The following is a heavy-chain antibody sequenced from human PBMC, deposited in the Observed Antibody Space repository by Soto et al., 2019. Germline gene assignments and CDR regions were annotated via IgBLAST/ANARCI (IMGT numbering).Heavy chain of an antibody. CDR1: GFTFSDHY. Sequence: EVQLVESGGGLVQPEGSLRLSCAASGFTFSDHYMDWVRQAPGKGLEWVGRIKNKANSYTTEYAATVKGRFIISRDDSKNSVFLQMNRLKTDDTAVYYCTRVRLCSIRSSDYWGQGILVTVSS. CDR3: TRVRLCSIRSSDY. CDR2: IKNKANSYTT. J-gene: IGHJ4*02. D-gene: IGHD3-3*02. V-gene: IGHV3-72*01.